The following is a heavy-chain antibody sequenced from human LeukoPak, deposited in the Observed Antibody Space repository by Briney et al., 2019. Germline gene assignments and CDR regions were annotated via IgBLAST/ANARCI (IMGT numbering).Heavy chain of an antibody. CDR2: IIAYNGNT. V-gene: IGHV1-18*04. J-gene: IGHJ3*02. CDR1: GYTFTSYG. CDR3: ARADYDILTGYSDDAFDI. D-gene: IGHD3-9*01. Sequence: ASVKVSCKASGYTFTSYGISWVRQAPGQGLEWMGWIIAYNGNTNYAQKLQGRVTMTTDTSTSTAYMELRSLRSDDTAVYYCARADYDILTGYSDDAFDIWGQGTMVTVSS.